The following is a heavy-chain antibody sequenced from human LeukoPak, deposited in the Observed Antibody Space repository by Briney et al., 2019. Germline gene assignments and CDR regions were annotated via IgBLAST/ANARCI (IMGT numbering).Heavy chain of an antibody. CDR1: GFTFDKYW. J-gene: IGHJ4*02. V-gene: IGHV3-7*01. Sequence: GGSLRLSCAASGFTFDKYWMDWVRQAPGKGLEWVAQINQDGRVKQYVDSVKGRFTISRDKAKNLVSLQMSSLRAEDTAVYYCARGSDYSNGNIYEDDFEYWGQGNLVTVSS. D-gene: IGHD5-12*01. CDR3: ARGSDYSNGNIYEDDFEY. CDR2: INQDGRVK.